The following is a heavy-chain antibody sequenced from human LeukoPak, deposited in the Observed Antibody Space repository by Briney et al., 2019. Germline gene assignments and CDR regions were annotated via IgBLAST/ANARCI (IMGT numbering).Heavy chain of an antibody. V-gene: IGHV1-69*04. Sequence: SVKVSCKASGGTFSSYAIIWVRQAPGQGLEWMGRIIPILGIANYAQKFQGRVTITADKSTSTAYMELSSLRSEDTAVYYCARDLSGSYSWGQGTLVTVSS. D-gene: IGHD1-26*01. CDR2: IIPILGIA. CDR1: GGTFSSYA. CDR3: ARDLSGSYS. J-gene: IGHJ4*02.